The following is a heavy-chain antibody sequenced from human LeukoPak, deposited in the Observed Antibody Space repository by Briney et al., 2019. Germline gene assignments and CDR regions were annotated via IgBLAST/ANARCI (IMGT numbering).Heavy chain of an antibody. J-gene: IGHJ4*02. CDR3: AKDITGYYGSGSYDY. CDR2: ISWNSGSI. V-gene: IGHV3-9*01. CDR1: GFTFDDYA. Sequence: SLRLSFAASGFTFDDYAMHWVRQAPGKGLGWVSGISWNSGSIGYADSVKGRFTISRDNAKNSLYLQMNSLRAEDTALYYCAKDITGYYGSGSYDYWGQGTLVTVSS. D-gene: IGHD3-10*01.